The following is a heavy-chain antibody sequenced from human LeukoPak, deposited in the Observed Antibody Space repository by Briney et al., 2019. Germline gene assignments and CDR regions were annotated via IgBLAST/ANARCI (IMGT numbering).Heavy chain of an antibody. Sequence: GASVKVSCKASGYTFTGYYMHWVRQAPGQGLEWIGWINPNSGGTSYAQKFQGRVTMTRDTSISTAYMELSRLRSDDTAVYYCARVRDIVVVPAAQGAFDIWGQGTMVTVSS. CDR1: GYTFTGYY. CDR2: INPNSGGT. J-gene: IGHJ3*02. D-gene: IGHD2-2*01. V-gene: IGHV1-2*02. CDR3: ARVRDIVVVPAAQGAFDI.